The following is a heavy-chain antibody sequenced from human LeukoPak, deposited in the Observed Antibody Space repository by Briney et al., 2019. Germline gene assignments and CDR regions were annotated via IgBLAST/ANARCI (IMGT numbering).Heavy chain of an antibody. J-gene: IGHJ4*02. Sequence: GGSLRLSCAASGFTFSSYSMNWVRQAPGKGLEWVSSISSSSSYIYYADSVKGRFTISRDNAKNSLYLQMNSLRAEDTAVYYRARDRSSSSGRNYFDYWGREPWSPSPQ. CDR3: ARDRSSSSGRNYFDY. V-gene: IGHV3-21*01. CDR1: GFTFSSYS. CDR2: ISSSSSYI. D-gene: IGHD6-6*01.